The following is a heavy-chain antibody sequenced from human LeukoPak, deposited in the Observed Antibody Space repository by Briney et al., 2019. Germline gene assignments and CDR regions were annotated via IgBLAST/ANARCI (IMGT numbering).Heavy chain of an antibody. CDR2: IVVGSGNT. Sequence: ASVKVSCKASGFTFTSSAMQWVRQARGQRLEWIGRIVVGSGNTNYAQKFQERVTITRDMSTSTAYMELSSLRSEDTAVYYCAADSSDQAEVGATHWGQGTLVTVSS. CDR1: GFTFTSSA. CDR3: AADSSDQAEVGATH. D-gene: IGHD1-26*01. J-gene: IGHJ4*02. V-gene: IGHV1-58*02.